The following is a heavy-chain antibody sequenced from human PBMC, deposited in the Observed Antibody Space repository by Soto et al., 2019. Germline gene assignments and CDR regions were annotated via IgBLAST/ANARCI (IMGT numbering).Heavy chain of an antibody. CDR2: ISGSGSDT. CDR1: GFTFGSAA. J-gene: IGHJ3*01. D-gene: IGHD3-16*01. V-gene: IGHV3-23*01. CDR3: ASERVTGGAFDL. Sequence: QLLESGGGLAQPGESLRLSCEASGFTFGSAAMDWVRQAPGKGLEWVSVISGSGSDTYHADSVRGRFTVSRENSKNALYLQMNSLRVEDTAVYYCASERVTGGAFDLWGQGTRVVVSS.